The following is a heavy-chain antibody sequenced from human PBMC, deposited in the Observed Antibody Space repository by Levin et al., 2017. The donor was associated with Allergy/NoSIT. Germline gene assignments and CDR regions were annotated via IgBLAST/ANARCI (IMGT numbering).Heavy chain of an antibody. D-gene: IGHD7-27*01. CDR3: ARNCFAGDPFPTEIDY. CDR1: GFTFSSYA. V-gene: IGHV3-30-3*01. CDR2: ISYDGSNK. J-gene: IGHJ4*02. Sequence: GGSLRLSCAASGFTFSSYAMHWVRQAPGKGLEWVAVISYDGSNKYYADSVKGRFTISRDNSKNTLYLQMNSLRAEDTAVYYCARNCFAGDPFPTEIDYWGQGTLVTVSS.